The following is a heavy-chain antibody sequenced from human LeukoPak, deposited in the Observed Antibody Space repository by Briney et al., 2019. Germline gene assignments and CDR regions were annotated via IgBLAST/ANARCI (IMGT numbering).Heavy chain of an antibody. D-gene: IGHD3-9*01. J-gene: IGHJ4*02. Sequence: ASVKVSCKASGYTFTSYGISWVRQAPGQGLEWMGWISAYNGNTDYAQKLQGRVTMTTDTSTSTAYMELRSLRSDDTAVYYCARDLRYFDWSTWDYWGQGTLVTVSS. CDR1: GYTFTSYG. CDR3: ARDLRYFDWSTWDY. CDR2: ISAYNGNT. V-gene: IGHV1-18*01.